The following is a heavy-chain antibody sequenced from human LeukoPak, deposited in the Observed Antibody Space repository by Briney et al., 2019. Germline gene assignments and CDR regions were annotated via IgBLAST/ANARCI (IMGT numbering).Heavy chain of an antibody. V-gene: IGHV1-2*02. D-gene: IGHD3-22*01. CDR2: IKPNSGGT. CDR1: GYTFTGYY. J-gene: IGHJ3*02. CDR3: ARDYYDSSGYLEAFDI. Sequence: ASVKVSCKASGYTFTGYYLHWVRQAPGQGLEWMGWIKPNSGGTNHAQKFQGRVTMTRDTSISTAYMELSRLRSDDTAVYYCARDYYDSSGYLEAFDIWGQGTMVTVSS.